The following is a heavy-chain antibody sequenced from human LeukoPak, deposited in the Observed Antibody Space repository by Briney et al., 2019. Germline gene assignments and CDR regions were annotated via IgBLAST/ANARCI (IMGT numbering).Heavy chain of an antibody. CDR1: GGSISSGSYY. Sequence: PSETLSLTCTVSGGSISSGSYYWSWIRQPAGKGLEWIGRIYTSGSTNYNPSLKSRVSISVDTSKNQFSLKLSSVTAADTAVYYCARADSSGWYGTFDYWGQGTLVTVSS. CDR2: IYTSGST. D-gene: IGHD6-19*01. V-gene: IGHV4-61*02. J-gene: IGHJ4*02. CDR3: ARADSSGWYGTFDY.